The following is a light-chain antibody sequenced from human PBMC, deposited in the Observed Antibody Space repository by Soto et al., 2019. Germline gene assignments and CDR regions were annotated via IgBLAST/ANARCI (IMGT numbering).Light chain of an antibody. V-gene: IGLV2-8*01. CDR3: SSYTSSSTLGYV. J-gene: IGLJ1*01. Sequence: SALTQPPSASGSPGQSVTISCTGTSSDVGGYNYVSWYQQHPGKAPKLMIYEVSKRPSGVPDRFSGSKSGNTASLTVSGLQAEDEADYYCSSYTSSSTLGYVFGTGTKVTVL. CDR2: EVS. CDR1: SSDVGGYNY.